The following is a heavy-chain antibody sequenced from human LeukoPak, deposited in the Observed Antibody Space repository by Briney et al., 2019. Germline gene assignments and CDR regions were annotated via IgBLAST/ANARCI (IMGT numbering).Heavy chain of an antibody. CDR2: IYSGGST. J-gene: IGHJ3*02. CDR1: GFTVSINY. CDR3: AREGLLDPFDI. Sequence: PGGSLRLSCAASGFTVSINYMSWVRQAPGKGLEWVSVIYSGGSTYYADSVKGRFTISRDNSKNTLYLQMNSLRAEDTAVYYCAREGLLDPFDIWGQGTMVTVSS. D-gene: IGHD2-15*01. V-gene: IGHV3-53*01.